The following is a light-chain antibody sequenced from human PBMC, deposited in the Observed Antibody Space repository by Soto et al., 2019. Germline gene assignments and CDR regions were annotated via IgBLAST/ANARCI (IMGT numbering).Light chain of an antibody. J-gene: IGKJ1*01. CDR1: QSVLYSSNNKNY. CDR3: QQYYRPWT. V-gene: IGKV4-1*01. Sequence: DIVMTQSPDSLAVSLGERATINCKSSQSVLYSSNNKNYLAWYQQKPGQPPKLLIYWASTRESGVPDRFSGSGSETDVTLTISSLQADDVAVYYCQQYYRPWTFGQGTKVQIK. CDR2: WAS.